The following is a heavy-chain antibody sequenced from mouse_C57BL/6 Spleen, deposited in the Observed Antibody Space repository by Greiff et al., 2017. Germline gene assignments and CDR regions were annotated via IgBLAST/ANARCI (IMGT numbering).Heavy chain of an antibody. D-gene: IGHD2-12*01. CDR3: ARRYYSLYWYFDV. Sequence: EVKLMESGGGLVQPGGSLKLSCAASGFTFSDYYMYWVRQTPEKRLEWVAYISNGGGSTYYPDTVKGRFTISRDKAKITLYLQMSRLKSEDTAMYYCARRYYSLYWYFDVWGTGTTVTVSS. CDR1: GFTFSDYY. CDR2: ISNGGGST. V-gene: IGHV5-12*01. J-gene: IGHJ1*03.